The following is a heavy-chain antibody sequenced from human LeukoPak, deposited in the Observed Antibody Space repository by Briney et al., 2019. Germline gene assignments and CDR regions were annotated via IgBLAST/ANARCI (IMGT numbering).Heavy chain of an antibody. CDR1: GYTFTTYG. Sequence: ASVKVSCKASGYTFTTYGITWVRQAPGQGLEWIGWISVNSGDRRYTQKLLDRVTMTIDRSTSTAYMELRGLKSDDTAVYYCARKGEVARNALDIWGQGTMVTVSS. V-gene: IGHV1-18*01. CDR2: ISVNSGDR. J-gene: IGHJ3*02. D-gene: IGHD3-16*01. CDR3: ARKGEVARNALDI.